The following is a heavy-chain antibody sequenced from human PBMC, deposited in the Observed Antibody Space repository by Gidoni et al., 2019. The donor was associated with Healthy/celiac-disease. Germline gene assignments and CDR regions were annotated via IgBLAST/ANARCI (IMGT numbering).Heavy chain of an antibody. CDR1: GFTFSSYA. J-gene: IGHJ4*02. Sequence: QVQLVESGGGVVQPGRSLRLSCAASGFTFSSYAMHWVRQAPGKGLEWVAVISYDGSNKYYADSVKGRFTISRDNSKNTLYLQMNSLRAEDTAVYYCASVVVTAIQTDYFDYWGQGTLVTVSS. CDR2: ISYDGSNK. D-gene: IGHD2-21*02. CDR3: ASVVVTAIQTDYFDY. V-gene: IGHV3-30-3*01.